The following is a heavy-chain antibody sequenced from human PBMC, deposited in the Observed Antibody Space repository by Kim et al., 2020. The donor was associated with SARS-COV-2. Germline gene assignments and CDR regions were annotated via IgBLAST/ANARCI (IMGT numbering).Heavy chain of an antibody. CDR3: ATVSDTAMAKGVY. CDR2: FDPEDGET. J-gene: IGHJ4*02. D-gene: IGHD5-18*01. CDR1: GYTLTGLS. V-gene: IGHV1-24*01. Sequence: ASVKVSCKVSGYTLTGLSMHWVRQAPGKGLEWMGGFDPEDGETIYAQKFQGRVTMTEDTSTDTAYMELSSLRSEDTAVYYCATVSDTAMAKGVYWGQGTLVTVSS.